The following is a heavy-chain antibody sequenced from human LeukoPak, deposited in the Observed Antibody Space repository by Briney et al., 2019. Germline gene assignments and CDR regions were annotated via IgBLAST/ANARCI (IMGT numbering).Heavy chain of an antibody. CDR1: GFTLSSFE. CDR2: IKQDGSEI. Sequence: GGSLRLSCAASGFTLSSFEMNWVRQAPGKGLEWVATIKQDGSEIYYVDSVKGRFIISRDNAQNSLYLQMNSLRDEDTAVYFCASMWEGGYWGQGTLVTVSS. D-gene: IGHD1-26*01. CDR3: ASMWEGGY. V-gene: IGHV3-7*01. J-gene: IGHJ4*02.